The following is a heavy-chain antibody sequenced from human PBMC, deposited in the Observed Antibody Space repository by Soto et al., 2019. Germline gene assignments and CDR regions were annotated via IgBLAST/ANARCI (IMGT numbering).Heavy chain of an antibody. D-gene: IGHD1-7*01. CDR2: ISSRSSYI. CDR3: ARGLSITGTTGSDF. V-gene: IGHV3-21*01. Sequence: GGSLRLSCAASGFTFSSYSMNWVRQAPGKGLEWVSSISSRSSYIYYADSVKGRFTISRDNAKNSLYLQMNSLRAEDTAVYYCARGLSITGTTGSDFWGQGTLVTVSS. J-gene: IGHJ4*02. CDR1: GFTFSSYS.